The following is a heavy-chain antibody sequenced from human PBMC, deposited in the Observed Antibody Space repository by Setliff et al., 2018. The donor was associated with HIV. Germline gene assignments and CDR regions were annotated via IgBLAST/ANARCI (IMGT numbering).Heavy chain of an antibody. CDR3: ARVVLQFLEWPRGDAFDI. CDR2: IKQDGSEK. CDR1: GITFSNSW. V-gene: IGHV3-7*01. J-gene: IGHJ3*02. Sequence: PGGSLRLSCAASGITFSNSWMSWVRQAPGKGLEWVASIKQDGSEKYYVDPVKGRFTISRDNAKKSMYLQMNSLRAEDTAVYYCARVVLQFLEWPRGDAFDIWGQGTMVTVSS. D-gene: IGHD3-3*01.